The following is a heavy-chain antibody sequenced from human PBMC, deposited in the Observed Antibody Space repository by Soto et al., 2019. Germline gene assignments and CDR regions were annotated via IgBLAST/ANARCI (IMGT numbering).Heavy chain of an antibody. CDR1: GYTFTSYG. CDR3: ARGRSITMIVVVNEDASDI. V-gene: IGHV1-18*01. CDR2: ISAYNGNT. J-gene: IGHJ3*02. Sequence: ASVKVSCKASGYTFTSYGISWVRQAPGQGLEWMGWISAYNGNTNYAQKLQGRVTMTTDTSTSTAYMELRSLRSDDTAVYYCARGRSITMIVVVNEDASDIWGQGTMVTVSS. D-gene: IGHD3-22*01.